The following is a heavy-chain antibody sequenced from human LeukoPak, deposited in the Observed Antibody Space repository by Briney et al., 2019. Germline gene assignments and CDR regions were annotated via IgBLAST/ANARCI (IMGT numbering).Heavy chain of an antibody. V-gene: IGHV3-48*01. Sequence: PGGSLRLSCAASGFTFSSYSMNWVRQAPGKGLEWVSYISSSSSTIYYADSVRGRFTISRDNAKNSLYLLMNSLRAEDTAVYYCARELLLSSGETLRHYYYYYGKDVWGQGTTVTVSS. CDR1: GFTFSSYS. J-gene: IGHJ6*02. D-gene: IGHD6-19*01. CDR2: ISSSSSTI. CDR3: ARELLLSSGETLRHYYYYYGKDV.